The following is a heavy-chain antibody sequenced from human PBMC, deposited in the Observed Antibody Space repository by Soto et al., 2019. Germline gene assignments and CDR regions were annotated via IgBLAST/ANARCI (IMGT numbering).Heavy chain of an antibody. D-gene: IGHD3-22*01. V-gene: IGHV2-5*01. CDR3: AHRRSYYDSSGYYRPFDY. J-gene: IGHJ4*02. CDR2: IYWNDDK. Sequence: ESGPTLVNPTQTLTLTCTLSGFSLSTSGVGVGWIRQPPGKALEWLALIYWNDDKRYSPSLKSRLTITKDTSKNQVVLTMTNMDPVDTATYYCAHRRSYYDSSGYYRPFDYWGQGTLVTVSS. CDR1: GFSLSTSGVG.